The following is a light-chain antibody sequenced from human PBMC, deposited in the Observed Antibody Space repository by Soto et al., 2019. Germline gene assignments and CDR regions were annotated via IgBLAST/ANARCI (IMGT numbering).Light chain of an antibody. J-gene: IGLJ2*01. CDR2: RNN. Sequence: QSVLTQPPSASGTPGQRVTISCSGSSSNIESNFVSWYQQFPGTAPRLLIYRNNQRPSGVPDRFSGSKSGTSASLAISALRSEDEADYYCTVWDDSLRGRLFGGGTKVTVL. CDR1: SSNIESNF. CDR3: TVWDDSLRGRL. V-gene: IGLV1-47*01.